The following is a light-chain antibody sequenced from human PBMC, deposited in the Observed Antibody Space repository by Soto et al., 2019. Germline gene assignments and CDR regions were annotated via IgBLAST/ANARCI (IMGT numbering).Light chain of an antibody. V-gene: IGKV3-20*01. Sequence: EIVLTQSPGTLSLSPGERATLSCRASQSVSSSSLAWYQQKPGQAPILLVYGASSRATGIPDRFSGSGCGTEFTLTISRLEPEDFAVYYCQQYGGSPLVTFGQGTKLEIK. CDR2: GAS. J-gene: IGKJ2*01. CDR3: QQYGGSPLVT. CDR1: QSVSSSS.